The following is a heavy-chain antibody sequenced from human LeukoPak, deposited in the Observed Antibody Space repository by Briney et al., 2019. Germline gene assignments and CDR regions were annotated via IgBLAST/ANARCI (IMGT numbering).Heavy chain of an antibody. CDR2: ISGSGGST. V-gene: IGHV3-23*01. Sequence: GGSLRLSCAASGFTFSSYDMSWVRQAPGKGLEWVSVISGSGGSTYYADSVKGRFTISRDNSKNTLYLQMNSLRAEDTAVYYCARVSPEAATHFDYWGQGTLVTVSS. J-gene: IGHJ4*02. CDR1: GFTFSSYD. CDR3: ARVSPEAATHFDY. D-gene: IGHD2-15*01.